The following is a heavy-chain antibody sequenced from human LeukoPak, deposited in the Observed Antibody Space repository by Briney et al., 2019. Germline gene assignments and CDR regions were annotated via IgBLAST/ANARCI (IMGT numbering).Heavy chain of an antibody. CDR2: FDPEDGET. J-gene: IGHJ3*02. V-gene: IGHV1-24*01. D-gene: IGHD1-1*01. Sequence: ASVKVSCKVSGYTLTELSMHWVRQAPGKGLEWMGGFDPEDGETIYAQKFQGRVTMTEDTSTDTAYMELISLGSEDTAVYYCATAKGGRLLDQIWGQGTMVTVSS. CDR1: GYTLTELS. CDR3: ATAKGGRLLDQI.